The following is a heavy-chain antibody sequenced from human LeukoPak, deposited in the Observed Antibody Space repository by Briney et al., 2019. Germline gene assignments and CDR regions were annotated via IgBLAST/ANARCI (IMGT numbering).Heavy chain of an antibody. CDR3: ARRAVFLYHGSSTSCYTLFDY. V-gene: IGHV4-34*01. D-gene: IGHD2-2*02. Sequence: SETLSLTCAVYGGSFSGYYWSWIRQPPGKGLEWIGEINHSGSTNYNPSLKSRVTISVDTSKNQFSLKLSSVTAADTAVYYCARRAVFLYHGSSTSCYTLFDYWGQGTLVTVSS. J-gene: IGHJ4*02. CDR1: GGSFSGYY. CDR2: INHSGST.